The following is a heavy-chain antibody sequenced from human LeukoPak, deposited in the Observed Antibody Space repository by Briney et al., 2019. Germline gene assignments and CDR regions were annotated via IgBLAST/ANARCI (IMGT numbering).Heavy chain of an antibody. CDR3: ARRGHGCGSPFDY. D-gene: IGHD5-18*01. Sequence: PGGSLRLSCAASGFTVSSNYMNWVRQAPGKGLEWVSMIYPDGNTFYTNSVKGRFTISRDNSKNTLDLQMSSLRAEDTAVYYCARRGHGCGSPFDYWGQGTLVTVSS. CDR1: GFTVSSNY. CDR2: IYPDGNT. V-gene: IGHV3-66*04. J-gene: IGHJ4*02.